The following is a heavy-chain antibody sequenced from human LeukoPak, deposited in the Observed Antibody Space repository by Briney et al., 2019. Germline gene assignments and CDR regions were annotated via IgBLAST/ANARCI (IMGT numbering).Heavy chain of an antibody. Sequence: GGSLRLSCAASGFTFSSYSMNWVRQAPGKGLEWVAVISYDGSNKYYADSVKGRFTISRDNSKNTLYLQMNSLRAEDTAVYYCAKNSILYYDSSVELDYWGQGTLVTVSS. CDR2: ISYDGSNK. J-gene: IGHJ4*02. V-gene: IGHV3-30*18. CDR3: AKNSILYYDSSVELDY. CDR1: GFTFSSYS. D-gene: IGHD3-22*01.